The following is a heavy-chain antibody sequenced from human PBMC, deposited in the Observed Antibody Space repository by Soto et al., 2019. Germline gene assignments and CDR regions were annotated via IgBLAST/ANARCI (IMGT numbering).Heavy chain of an antibody. J-gene: IGHJ3*02. Sequence: PSDTLSLTCTVSGGSISSGGYYWSWIRQHPGKGLEWIGYIYYSGSTYYNPSLKSRVTISVDTSKNQFSLKLSSVTAADTAVYYCASYRRGVMDAFDIWGQGTMVTVSS. CDR1: GGSISSGGYY. D-gene: IGHD3-16*01. V-gene: IGHV4-31*03. CDR3: ASYRRGVMDAFDI. CDR2: IYYSGST.